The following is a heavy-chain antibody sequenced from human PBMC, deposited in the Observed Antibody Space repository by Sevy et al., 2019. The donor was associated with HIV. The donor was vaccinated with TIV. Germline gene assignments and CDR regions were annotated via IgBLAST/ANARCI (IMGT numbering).Heavy chain of an antibody. CDR1: GFTFSNYA. J-gene: IGHJ4*02. CDR3: ARKYDSSGYFDY. CDR2: ISGRGGSGDKT. V-gene: IGHV3-23*01. Sequence: GGSLRLSCAASGFTFSNYAVNWVRQAPGKGLEWVSGISGRGGSGDKTNYADSVKGRFTISRDDSKNSLYLQLNSLRAEETAIYYCARKYDSSGYFDYWGQGTLVTVSS. D-gene: IGHD3-22*01.